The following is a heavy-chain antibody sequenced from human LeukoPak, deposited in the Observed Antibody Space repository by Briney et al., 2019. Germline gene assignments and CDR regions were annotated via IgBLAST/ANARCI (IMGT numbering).Heavy chain of an antibody. CDR3: ARDLPVYSSGRLHYYYGMDV. D-gene: IGHD6-19*01. CDR1: GYTFTNYY. V-gene: IGHV1-46*01. J-gene: IGHJ6*04. CDR2: INPSGGST. Sequence: ASVKVSCKASGYTFTNYYVHWVRQAPGQGLDWMGIINPSGGSTSYAEKFQGRVTMTRDTSTSTVYMELSSLRSEDTAVYYCARDLPVYSSGRLHYYYGMDVWGKGTTVTVSS.